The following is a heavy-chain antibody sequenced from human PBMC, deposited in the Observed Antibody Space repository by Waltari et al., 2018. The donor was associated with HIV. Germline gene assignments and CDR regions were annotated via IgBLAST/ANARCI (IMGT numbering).Heavy chain of an antibody. CDR3: TRAPGRKAVGLSP. V-gene: IGHV4-59*12. CDR1: GGSIAGYF. J-gene: IGHJ5*02. D-gene: IGHD6-19*01. CDR2: ISHNGNT. Sequence: QVQLQESGPGLVTPSEILSLTCNISGGSIAGYFWTWIRQPPGKRLEWIGCISHNGNTNYNPSLNGRVAFSLDTSTNILSLIIHSVTAADTAIYFCTRAPGRKAVGLSPWGRGTVVTVSS.